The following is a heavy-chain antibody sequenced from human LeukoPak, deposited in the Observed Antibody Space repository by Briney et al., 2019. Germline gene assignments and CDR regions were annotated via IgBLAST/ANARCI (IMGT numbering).Heavy chain of an antibody. J-gene: IGHJ5*02. V-gene: IGHV4-39*07. CDR2: IYYSGST. CDR3: ARDGCSGGSCYHPYNWFDP. Sequence: SETLSLTCTVSGGSISSSSYYWGWIRQPPGKGLEWIGSIYYSGSTYYNPSLKSRVTISVDTSKNQFSLKLSSVTAADTAVYYCARDGCSGGSCYHPYNWFDPWGQGTLVTVSS. CDR1: GGSISSSSYY. D-gene: IGHD2-15*01.